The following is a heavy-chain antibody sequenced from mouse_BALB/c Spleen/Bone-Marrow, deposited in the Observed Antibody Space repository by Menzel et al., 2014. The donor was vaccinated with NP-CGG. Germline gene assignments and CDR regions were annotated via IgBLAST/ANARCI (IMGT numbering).Heavy chain of an antibody. D-gene: IGHD2-10*01. CDR3: ARAYYGNYPYAMDY. CDR1: GFNIKDTY. J-gene: IGHJ4*01. Sequence: VQLKHSGAGLVKPGASVKLSCTASGFNIKDTYMHWVKQRPEQGLEWIGRIDPANGNTKYDPKFQGKATITADTSSNTAYLQLSSLTSEDTAVYFCARAYYGNYPYAMDYWGQGTSVTVSS. CDR2: IDPANGNT. V-gene: IGHV14-3*02.